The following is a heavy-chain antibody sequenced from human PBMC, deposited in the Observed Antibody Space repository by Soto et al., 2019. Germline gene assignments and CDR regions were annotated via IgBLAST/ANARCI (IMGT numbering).Heavy chain of an antibody. CDR3: TIRAEIDSSGYYQALYYYYGMDV. CDR2: IKSKNDGGTT. Sequence: GGSLRLSCAASGFTFSNAWMSWVRQAPGKGLEWVGRIKSKNDGGTTDYAAPVKGRFTISRDDSKNTLYLQMNSMKTEDTAVYYCTIRAEIDSSGYYQALYYYYGMDVWGQGTTVTVSS. CDR1: GFTFSNAW. J-gene: IGHJ6*02. V-gene: IGHV3-15*01. D-gene: IGHD3-22*01.